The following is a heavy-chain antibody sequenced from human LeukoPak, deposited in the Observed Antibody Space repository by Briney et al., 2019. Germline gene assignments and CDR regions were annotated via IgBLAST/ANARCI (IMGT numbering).Heavy chain of an antibody. J-gene: IGHJ5*02. Sequence: GESLKISCKGSGYSFTSYWIGWVRQMPGKGLEWMGSIYPGDSETTYSPSFQGQVTISADKSISTAYLQWSSLKASDTAMYYCARLGPTVTTLYWFDPWGQGTLVTVSS. CDR3: ARLGPTVTTLYWFDP. D-gene: IGHD4-11*01. CDR1: GYSFTSYW. V-gene: IGHV5-51*01. CDR2: IYPGDSET.